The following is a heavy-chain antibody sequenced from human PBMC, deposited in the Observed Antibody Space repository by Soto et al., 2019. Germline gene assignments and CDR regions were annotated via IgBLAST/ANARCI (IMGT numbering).Heavy chain of an antibody. CDR2: MNPNSGNT. V-gene: IGHV1-8*01. CDR3: AKDRDYGDYLRDYYGMDV. D-gene: IGHD4-17*01. CDR1: GYTFTSYD. J-gene: IGHJ6*02. Sequence: GASVKVSCKASGYTFTSYDINWVRQATGQGLEWMGWMNPNSGNTGYAQKFQGRVTMTRNTSISTAYMELNSLRAEDTAVYYCAKDRDYGDYLRDYYGMDVWGQGTTVTVSS.